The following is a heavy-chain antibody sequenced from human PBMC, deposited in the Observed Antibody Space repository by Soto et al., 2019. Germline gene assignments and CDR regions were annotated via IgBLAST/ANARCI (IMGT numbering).Heavy chain of an antibody. CDR2: IGSSSSYT. D-gene: IGHD3-9*01. J-gene: IGHJ4*02. Sequence: PGGSLRLSCAASGFTFSSYSMNWVRQAPGKGLEWVSSIGSSSSYTNYADSVKGRFTISRDNAKNSLYLQMNSLRAEDTAVYYCARRRPTGYYNYWGQGTLVTVSS. CDR3: ARRRPTGYYNY. CDR1: GFTFSSYS. V-gene: IGHV3-21*04.